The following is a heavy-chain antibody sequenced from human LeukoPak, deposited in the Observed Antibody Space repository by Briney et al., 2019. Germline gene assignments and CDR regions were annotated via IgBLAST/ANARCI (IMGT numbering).Heavy chain of an antibody. CDR2: VSGGGITT. V-gene: IGHV3-23*01. CDR1: GFTFSNYA. J-gene: IGHJ4*02. D-gene: IGHD6-19*01. CDR3: PRQSYASGWNPFDY. Sequence: GGSLRLSCAASGFTFSNYAMSWVRQAPGKGLEWVSTVSGGGITTYYPDSARGQFTISRDNSKNTLYLQMNSLTAEDTAVYYCPRQSYASGWNPFDYWGQGILVTVSS.